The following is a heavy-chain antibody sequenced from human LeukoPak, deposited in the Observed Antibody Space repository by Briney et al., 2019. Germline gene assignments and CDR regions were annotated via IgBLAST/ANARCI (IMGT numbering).Heavy chain of an antibody. Sequence: PGGSLRLSCAASGFTFSNYYGRWLRQAPGKGLEWISYIYSSSSDTYYADSVKGRFAISRDNAKNSLYLEMNSLRVEDSAVYYCARGHYGLDDWGQGTTVTVCS. J-gene: IGHJ6*02. CDR1: GFTFSNYY. CDR3: ARGHYGLDD. V-gene: IGHV3-11*06. CDR2: IYSSSSDT.